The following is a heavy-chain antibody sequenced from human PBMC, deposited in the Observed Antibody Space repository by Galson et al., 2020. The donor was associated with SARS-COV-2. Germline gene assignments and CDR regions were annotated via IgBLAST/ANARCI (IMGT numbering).Heavy chain of an antibody. CDR2: IWYDGSNK. D-gene: IGHD6-25*01. Sequence: TGGSLRLSCGASGFTFSNHGMHWVRQAPGKGLEWVAVIWYDGSNKYYADSVKGRFSISRDNSKNTLYLQMNSLRAEDTAVYYCARENSGWYFDYWGQGTLVTVSS. CDR1: GFTFSNHG. V-gene: IGHV3-33*01. J-gene: IGHJ4*02. CDR3: ARENSGWYFDY.